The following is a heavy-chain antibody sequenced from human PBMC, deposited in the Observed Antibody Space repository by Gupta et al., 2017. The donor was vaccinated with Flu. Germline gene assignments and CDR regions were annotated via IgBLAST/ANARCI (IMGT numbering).Heavy chain of an antibody. CDR2: INSDGSRT. V-gene: IGHV3-74*01. J-gene: IGHJ3*02. Sequence: EVQLVESGGGLVQPGGSLGLYCAASGFTFSSYWLHWVRQAPGKGLVWVSRINSDGSRTGYADSVKGRFTISRDNAKNTLYLQMNSLRAEDTAVYYCARDKAGQAFDIWGQGTMVTVSS. CDR1: GFTFSSYW. CDR3: ARDKAGQAFDI.